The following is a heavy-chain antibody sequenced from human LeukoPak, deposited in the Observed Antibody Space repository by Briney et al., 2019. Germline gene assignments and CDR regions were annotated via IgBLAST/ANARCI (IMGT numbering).Heavy chain of an antibody. CDR1: GYTFTGYY. D-gene: IGHD3-22*01. CDR2: INPNSGGT. Sequence: ASVKVSCKASGYTFTGYYMHWVRQAPGQGLEWMGWINPNSGGTNYAQKFQDRVTMTRDTSISTAYMALSRLRSDDTAVYYCARGNYYDSCGYFFYYWGQGTLVTVSS. J-gene: IGHJ4*02. V-gene: IGHV1-2*02. CDR3: ARGNYYDSCGYFFYY.